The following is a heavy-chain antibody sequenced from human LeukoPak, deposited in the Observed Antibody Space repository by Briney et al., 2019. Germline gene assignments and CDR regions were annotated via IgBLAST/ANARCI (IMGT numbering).Heavy chain of an antibody. CDR3: AREAESSGYYYVGDYFDY. Sequence: PGGSLRLSCAASGFNFSDYYMSSIRQATGKGLEWISYISSSGSTIYYADSVKGRFTISRDNARNSLYLQMNSLRAEDTAVYYCAREAESSGYYYVGDYFDYWGQGTLVTVSS. CDR1: GFNFSDYY. CDR2: ISSSGSTI. D-gene: IGHD3-22*01. J-gene: IGHJ4*02. V-gene: IGHV3-11*01.